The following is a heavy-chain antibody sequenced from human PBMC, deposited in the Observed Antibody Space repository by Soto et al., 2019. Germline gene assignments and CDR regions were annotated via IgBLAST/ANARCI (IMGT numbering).Heavy chain of an antibody. CDR3: ARGVTVARYSSDF. CDR2: IIPIFNSA. CDR1: GGAFNNYA. D-gene: IGHD6-19*01. J-gene: IGHJ4*02. V-gene: IGHV1-69*13. Sequence: GASVKVSCKASGGAFNNYALSWVRQAPGQGLEWMGGIIPIFNSANYAQKFQGRVTITADDSTSTAYMELRSLRPDHTALYSCARGVTVARYSSDFWGQGTLVTVSS.